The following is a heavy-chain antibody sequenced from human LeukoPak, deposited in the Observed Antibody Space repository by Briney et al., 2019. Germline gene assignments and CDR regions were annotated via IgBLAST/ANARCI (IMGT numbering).Heavy chain of an antibody. CDR2: VNGSGGST. CDR3: AKDHIDY. D-gene: IGHD2-21*01. CDR1: GFPHNSYA. Sequence: PGGPLRLPCAASGFPHNSYAMRWVRQAPGRAREWVSAVNGSGGSTYYADSVNGRFTISRDNSKNTLYLQMNSLRAEDTAVYYCAKDHIDYWGQGTLVTVSS. J-gene: IGHJ4*02. V-gene: IGHV3-23*01.